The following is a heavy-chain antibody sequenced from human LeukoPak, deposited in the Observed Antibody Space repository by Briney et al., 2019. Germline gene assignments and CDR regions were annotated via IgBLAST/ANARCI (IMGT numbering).Heavy chain of an antibody. CDR3: ARMGWFCELSHYYYYYRDV. CDR1: GGSISSYY. J-gene: IGHJ6*03. V-gene: IGHV4-59*01. CDR2: IYYSGST. Sequence: SETLSLTCTVSGGSISSYYCSCIRQPPGKRLEWIGYIYYSGSTNYNPSLKSRVTISVDTSKNQFSLKLSSVTAADTAVYYCARMGWFCELSHYYYYYRDVWGKGTTVTVSS. D-gene: IGHD3-10*01.